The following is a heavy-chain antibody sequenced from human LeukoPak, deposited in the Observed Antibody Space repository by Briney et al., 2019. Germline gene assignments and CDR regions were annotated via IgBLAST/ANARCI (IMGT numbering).Heavy chain of an antibody. CDR3: ARNLITDDSSGLIPSYYYYYMDV. D-gene: IGHD3-22*01. CDR1: GFTFSSYS. J-gene: IGHJ6*03. V-gene: IGHV3-21*01. CDR2: ISSSSSYI. Sequence: PGGSLRLSCAASGFTFSSYSMNWVRQAPGKGLEWVSSISSSSSYIYYADSVKGRFTISRDNAKNSLYLQMNSLRAEDTAVYYCARNLITDDSSGLIPSYYYYYMDVWGKGTTVTISS.